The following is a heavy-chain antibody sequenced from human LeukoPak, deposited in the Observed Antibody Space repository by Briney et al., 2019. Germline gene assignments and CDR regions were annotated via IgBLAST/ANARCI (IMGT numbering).Heavy chain of an antibody. CDR1: GFTFSSYS. CDR3: ARGGYSYGNPFVY. J-gene: IGHJ4*02. CDR2: ISSSSTI. D-gene: IGHD5-18*01. V-gene: IGHV3-48*04. Sequence: PGGSLRLSCAASGFTFSSYSVNWVRQAPGKGLEWVSYISSSSTIYYADSVKGRFTISRDNAKNSLYLQMNSLRAEDTAVYYCARGGYSYGNPFVYWGQGTLVTVSS.